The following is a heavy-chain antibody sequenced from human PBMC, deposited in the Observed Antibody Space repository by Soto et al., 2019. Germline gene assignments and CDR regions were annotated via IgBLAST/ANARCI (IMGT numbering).Heavy chain of an antibody. CDR1: GGTFSSYT. CDR2: IIPILGIA. J-gene: IGHJ5*02. Sequence: QVQLVQSGAEVKKPGPSVKVSCKASGGTFSSYTISWVRQAPGQRLEWMGRIIPILGIANYAQTFQGRVTISADKATRKAYMELSSLRSEDTAVYYCARDARSSFDWCDPWGQGALVTVSS. V-gene: IGHV1-69*08. CDR3: ARDARSSFDWCDP.